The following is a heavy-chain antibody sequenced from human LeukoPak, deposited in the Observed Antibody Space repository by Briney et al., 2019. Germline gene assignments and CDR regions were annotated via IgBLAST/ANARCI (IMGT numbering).Heavy chain of an antibody. D-gene: IGHD6-19*01. Sequence: PSETLSLTCTVSGGSISSYYWGWIRQPPGKGLEWIGYIYYSGSTNYNPSLKSRVTISVDTSKNQFSLKLSSVTAADTAVYYCATSIAVAGTSNWFDPWGQGTLVTVSS. CDR1: GGSISSYY. CDR3: ATSIAVAGTSNWFDP. CDR2: IYYSGST. J-gene: IGHJ5*02. V-gene: IGHV4-59*08.